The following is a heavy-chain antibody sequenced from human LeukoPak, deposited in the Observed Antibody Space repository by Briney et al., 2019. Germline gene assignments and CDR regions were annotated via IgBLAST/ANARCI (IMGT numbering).Heavy chain of an antibody. Sequence: PGGSLRLSCAASGFTFSSYTMNWVRQAPGKGLEWVSCISSSSYIYYADSVKGRFTISRDNAKNSLYLQMNSLRVEDTAVYYCVRSSGYYDYWGQGTLVTVSS. D-gene: IGHD3-22*01. CDR2: ISSSSYI. CDR1: GFTFSSYT. V-gene: IGHV3-21*01. J-gene: IGHJ4*02. CDR3: VRSSGYYDY.